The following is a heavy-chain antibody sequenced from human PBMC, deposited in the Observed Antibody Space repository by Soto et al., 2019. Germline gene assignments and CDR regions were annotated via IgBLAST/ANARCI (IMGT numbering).Heavy chain of an antibody. CDR1: GNSFVTYA. V-gene: IGHV1-3*01. CDR3: ARVPPWGDSGSFYIQHYDS. D-gene: IGHD3-10*01. CDR2: INVGSGNT. Sequence: GASVKVSCKSSGNSFVTYAIHWVRQAPGQRLQWMGWINVGSGNTKHAQDFQGRVTFTRDTAATTTFMELSSLRSEDAAVYYCARVPPWGDSGSFYIQHYDSWGQGTLVTVSS. J-gene: IGHJ4*02.